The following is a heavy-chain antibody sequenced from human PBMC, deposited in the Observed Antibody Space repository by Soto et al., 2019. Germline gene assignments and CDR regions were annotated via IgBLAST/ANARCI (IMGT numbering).Heavy chain of an antibody. J-gene: IGHJ6*03. Sequence: SETLSLTCTVSGGSISSSSYYWGWIRQPPGNGLEWIGSIYYSVSTYYNPSLKSRVTISVDTSKNQFSLKLSSVTAAHTAVYHYPGHQGAGALSDNMTGCSGGEKYCYYMDIWAKGXTVIVS. D-gene: IGHD3-10*02. CDR2: IYYSVST. CDR1: GGSISSSSYY. V-gene: IGHV4-39*01. CDR3: PGHQGAGALSDNMTGCSGGEKYCYYMDI.